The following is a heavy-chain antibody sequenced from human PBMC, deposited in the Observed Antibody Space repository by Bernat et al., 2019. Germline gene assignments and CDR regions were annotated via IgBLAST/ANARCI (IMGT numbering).Heavy chain of an antibody. CDR3: ARDPPYSGSYYFDY. Sequence: QVQLVESGGGVVQPGRSLRLSCAASGFTFSSYGMHWVRQAPGKGLEWVAVIWYDGSNKYYADSVKGQFTISRDNSKNTLYLQMNSLRAEDTAVYYCARDPPYSGSYYFDYWGQGTLVTVSS. D-gene: IGHD1-26*01. CDR2: IWYDGSNK. J-gene: IGHJ4*02. V-gene: IGHV3-33*08. CDR1: GFTFSSYG.